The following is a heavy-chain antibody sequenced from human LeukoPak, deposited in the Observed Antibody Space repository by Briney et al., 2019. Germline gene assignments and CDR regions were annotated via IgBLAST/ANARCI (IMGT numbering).Heavy chain of an antibody. D-gene: IGHD3-10*01. CDR1: GGSFSGYY. CDR3: AGTAYYYGSGSYYNMY. Sequence: PSETLSLTCAVYGGSFSGYYWSWIRQPPGKGLEGIGEINHSGSTNYNPSLKSRVTISVDTSKDQFSLKLSSVTAADTAVYYCAGTAYYYGSGSYYNMYWGQGTLVTVSS. J-gene: IGHJ4*02. CDR2: INHSGST. V-gene: IGHV4-34*01.